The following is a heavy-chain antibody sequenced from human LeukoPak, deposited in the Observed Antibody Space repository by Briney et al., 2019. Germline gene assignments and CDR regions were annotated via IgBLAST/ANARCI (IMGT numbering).Heavy chain of an antibody. CDR1: GGSISSSSYY. D-gene: IGHD2-2*01. V-gene: IGHV4-39*01. CDR2: IYCSGST. Sequence: SETLSLTCTVSGGSISSSSYYWGWIRQPPGKGLEWIGSIYCSGSTYYNPSLKSRVTISVDTSKNQFSLKLSSVTAADTAVYYCARHDIVVVPAAKINWSDPWGQGTLVTVSS. CDR3: ARHDIVVVPAAKINWSDP. J-gene: IGHJ5*02.